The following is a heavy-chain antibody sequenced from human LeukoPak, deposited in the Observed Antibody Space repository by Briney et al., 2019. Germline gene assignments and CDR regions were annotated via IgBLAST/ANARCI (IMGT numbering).Heavy chain of an antibody. V-gene: IGHV3-30*03. J-gene: IGHJ4*02. Sequence: GGSLRLSCAASGFTFSSYGMHWVRQAPGQGLEWVAVISYDGSNKYYADSVKGRFTISRDNSKNTLYLQMNSLRPEDTAVYYCAALRLLVKAKGYWGQGTLVTVSS. CDR2: ISYDGSNK. CDR1: GFTFSSYG. CDR3: AALRLLVKAKGY.